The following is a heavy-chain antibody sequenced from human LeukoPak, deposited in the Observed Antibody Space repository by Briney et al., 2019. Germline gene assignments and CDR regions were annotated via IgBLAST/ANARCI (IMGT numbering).Heavy chain of an antibody. J-gene: IGHJ5*02. V-gene: IGHV4-61*01. D-gene: IGHD3-10*01. CDR3: VRDYHYYFGSGSYNWFDP. Sequence: SETLSLTCTVSGVSVSSGSNYWSWIRQPPGKGLGWIGYIYSSGSTDYNPSLKSRVTISVDTAKNQFSLKLSSVTAADTAMYYCVRDYHYYFGSGSYNWFDPWGQGTLVTVSS. CDR1: GVSVSSGSNY. CDR2: IYSSGST.